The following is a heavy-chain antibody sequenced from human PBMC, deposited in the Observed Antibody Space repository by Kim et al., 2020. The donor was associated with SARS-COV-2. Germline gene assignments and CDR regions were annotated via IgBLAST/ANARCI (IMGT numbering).Heavy chain of an antibody. Sequence: VRGRVTISRDHAKNSVFLQMNRLRAEDTAVYYCARSISEIESHRIGVYFHHWGQGTLVTVSS. D-gene: IGHD3-10*01. CDR3: ARSISEIESHRIGVYFHH. J-gene: IGHJ1*01. V-gene: IGHV3-11*06.